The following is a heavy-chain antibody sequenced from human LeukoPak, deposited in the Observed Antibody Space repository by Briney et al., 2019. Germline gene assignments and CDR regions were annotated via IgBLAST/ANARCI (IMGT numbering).Heavy chain of an antibody. CDR3: ARTYRNRGYPFYYYYYGMDV. V-gene: IGHV1-46*01. Sequence: ASVKVSCKASGYTFTSNYMHWVRQAPGQGLEWMGVIAPSSGTTSYAQKFQGRVTMTRDTSTSTLYMELSSPTSEDTAVYYCARTYRNRGYPFYYYYYGMDVWGQGTTVTVSS. J-gene: IGHJ6*02. CDR1: GYTFTSNY. D-gene: IGHD3-22*01. CDR2: IAPSSGTT.